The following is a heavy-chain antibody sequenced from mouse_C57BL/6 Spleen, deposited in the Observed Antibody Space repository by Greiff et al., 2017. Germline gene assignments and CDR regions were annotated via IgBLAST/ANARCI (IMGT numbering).Heavy chain of an antibody. CDR3: ARYDDYDDYYAMDY. J-gene: IGHJ4*01. V-gene: IGHV1-76*01. CDR2: IYPGSGNT. D-gene: IGHD2-4*01. CDR1: GYTFTDYY. Sequence: VQLQQSGAELVRPGASVKLSCKASGYTFTDYYINWVKQRPGQGLEWIARIYPGSGNTYYNEKFKGKATLTAEKSSSTAYMQLSSLTSEDSAVYFCARYDDYDDYYAMDYWGQGTSVTVSS.